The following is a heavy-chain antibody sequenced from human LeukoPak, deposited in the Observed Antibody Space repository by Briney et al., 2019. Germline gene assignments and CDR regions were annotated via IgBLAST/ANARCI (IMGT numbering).Heavy chain of an antibody. CDR3: AREGVPGATAHHYDY. D-gene: IGHD1-26*01. V-gene: IGHV3-7*01. CDR2: INQDGSAK. CDR1: GFTFDTYW. Sequence: GGSLRLSCAVTGFTFDTYWMSWVRQVPGKGLEWVANINQDGSAKYYVDSVKDRFTISRDNAKNSLYLQMNSLRAEDTGVYDCAREGVPGATAHHYDYWGQGSLVTVSS. J-gene: IGHJ4*02.